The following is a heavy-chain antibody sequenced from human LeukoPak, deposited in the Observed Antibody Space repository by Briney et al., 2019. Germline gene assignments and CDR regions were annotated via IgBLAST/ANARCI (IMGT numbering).Heavy chain of an antibody. J-gene: IGHJ6*03. CDR1: GGSISSYY. CDR2: IYYSGST. V-gene: IGHV4-59*01. D-gene: IGHD3-3*01. Sequence: PSETLSLTCTVSGGSISSYYWSWIRQPPGKGLEWIGYIYYSGSTNYNPSLKSRVTISVDTSKNQFSLKLSSVTAADTAVYYCARVEDQSTYYDFWSGYSQGGMDVWGKGTTVTVSS. CDR3: ARVEDQSTYYDFWSGYSQGGMDV.